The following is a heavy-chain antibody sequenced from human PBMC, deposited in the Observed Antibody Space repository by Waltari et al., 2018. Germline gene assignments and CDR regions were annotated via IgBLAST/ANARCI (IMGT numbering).Heavy chain of an antibody. J-gene: IGHJ5*02. Sequence: QVQLVQSGAEVKKPGSSVKVSCKASGGTFSSYARSWVRQAPGQGLEWMGGIIPSFGTANYAPKFQGRVTITADESTSTAYMELSSLRSEDTAVYYCARACSSTSCYSSGWFDPWGQGTLVTVSS. CDR2: IIPSFGTA. CDR3: ARACSSTSCYSSGWFDP. D-gene: IGHD2-2*01. CDR1: GGTFSSYA. V-gene: IGHV1-69*12.